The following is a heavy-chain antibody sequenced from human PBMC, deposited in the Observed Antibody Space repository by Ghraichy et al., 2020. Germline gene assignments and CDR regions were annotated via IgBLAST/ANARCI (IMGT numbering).Heavy chain of an antibody. CDR1: GFTFSSFE. D-gene: IGHD1-26*01. CDR2: ISSSGSTI. Sequence: GGSLRLSCAASGFTFSSFEMNWVRQAPGKGLQWVSYISSSGSTIYYVDSVKGRFTISRDNAKNSLYLEMNSLRAEDTAVYYCATHLTSVGTDGVTYWGQGALVTVSS. V-gene: IGHV3-48*03. J-gene: IGHJ4*02. CDR3: ATHLTSVGTDGVTY.